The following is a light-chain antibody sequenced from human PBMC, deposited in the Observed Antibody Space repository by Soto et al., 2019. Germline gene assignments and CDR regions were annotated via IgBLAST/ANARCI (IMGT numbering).Light chain of an antibody. V-gene: IGKV1-39*01. CDR1: QSISSY. J-gene: IGKJ4*01. CDR3: QQSYSTPLT. CDR2: AAS. Sequence: DIQMTQSPSSLSASVGDRVTITCRASQSISSYLNWYQQKPGKAPKLLIYAASSLQSGVRSRFSGSGSGTDFTLTISSLHPEDFATYYCQQSYSTPLTFGGGTKVEIK.